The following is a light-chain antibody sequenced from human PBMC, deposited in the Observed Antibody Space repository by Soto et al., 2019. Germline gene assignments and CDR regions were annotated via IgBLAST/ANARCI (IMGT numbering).Light chain of an antibody. V-gene: IGKV3-11*01. CDR3: QQRSNWPLT. CDR1: QSVSSY. CDR2: DAS. J-gene: IGKJ4*01. Sequence: IVLAQSPATLSLSPGERATLCCRASQSVSSYLAWYQQKPGQAPRLLIYDASNRATGIPARFSGSGSGTDFTLTISSLEPEDFAVYYCQQRSNWPLTFGGGTKVDI.